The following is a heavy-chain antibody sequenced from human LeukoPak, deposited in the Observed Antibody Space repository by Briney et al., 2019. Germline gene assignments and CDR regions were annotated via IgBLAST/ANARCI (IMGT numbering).Heavy chain of an antibody. V-gene: IGHV3-48*01. CDR3: ARLDDAFDV. J-gene: IGHJ3*01. D-gene: IGHD3-9*01. CDR2: ISSSSSTI. CDR1: GFTFSTYS. Sequence: GGSLRLSCAASGFTFSTYSMNWVRQAPGKGLEWVSYISSSSSTIYYADSVKGRFTISRDNAKNSLYLQMNSMRAEDTAVYYCARLDDAFDVWGQGTMVTVSS.